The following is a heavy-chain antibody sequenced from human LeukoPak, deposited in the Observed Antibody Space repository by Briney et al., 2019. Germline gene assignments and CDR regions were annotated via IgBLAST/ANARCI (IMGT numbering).Heavy chain of an antibody. D-gene: IGHD3-22*01. CDR3: ARSHSDYDSSGYFYWYFDL. CDR1: GGSISSYY. CDR2: IYYSGST. V-gene: IGHV4-59*08. J-gene: IGHJ2*01. Sequence: SETLSLTCTVSGGSISSYYWSWIRQPPGKGLEWIGYIYYSGSTNYNPSLKSRVTISVDTSKNQFSLKLSSVTAADTAMYYCARSHSDYDSSGYFYWYFDLWGRGTLVTVSS.